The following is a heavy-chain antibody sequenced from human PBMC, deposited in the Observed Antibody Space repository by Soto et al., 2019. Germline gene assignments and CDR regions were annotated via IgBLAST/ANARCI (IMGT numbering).Heavy chain of an antibody. D-gene: IGHD1-26*01. V-gene: IGHV4-30-4*01. Sequence: SETLSLTCTVSGGSISSGDYYWSWIRQPPGKGLEWIGSIYYSGSTYYNPSLKSRVTMSVDTSKNQFSLKLSSVTAADTAVYYCARPSGSYLYYFDYWGQGTLVTVSS. CDR1: GGSISSGDYY. J-gene: IGHJ4*02. CDR2: IYYSGST. CDR3: ARPSGSYLYYFDY.